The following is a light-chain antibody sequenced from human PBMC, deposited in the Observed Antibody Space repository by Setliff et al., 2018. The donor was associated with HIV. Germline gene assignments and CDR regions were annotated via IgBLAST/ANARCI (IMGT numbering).Light chain of an antibody. CDR1: SFDIGGSHY. Sequence: QSALAQPRSVSGSPGQSVTISCAGSSFDIGGSHYVSWYQHHRGEAPRLLIYDVYKRPSGVPDRFSGSKSVNTASLTISGLLAEDEADYFCCTYVGNYKLLFGGGTQLTV. V-gene: IGLV2-11*01. J-gene: IGLJ2*01. CDR2: DVY. CDR3: CTYVGNYKLL.